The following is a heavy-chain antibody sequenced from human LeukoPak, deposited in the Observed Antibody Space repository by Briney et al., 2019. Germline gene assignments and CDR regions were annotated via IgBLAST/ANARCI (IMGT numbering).Heavy chain of an antibody. Sequence: PSETLSLTCAVSGGSISSSNRWSWVRQPPGKGLEWIGEIYHSGSTNYNPSLKSRVTISVDRSKNQFSLKLSSVTAADTAVYYCARDSHYYDSRDYYFDYWGQGTLVTVSS. CDR2: IYHSGST. J-gene: IGHJ4*02. D-gene: IGHD3-22*01. CDR1: GGSISSSNR. CDR3: ARDSHYYDSRDYYFDY. V-gene: IGHV4-4*02.